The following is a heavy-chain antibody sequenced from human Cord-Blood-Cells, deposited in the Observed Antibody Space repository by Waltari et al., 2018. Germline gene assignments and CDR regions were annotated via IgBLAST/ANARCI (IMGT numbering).Heavy chain of an antibody. CDR1: GGSISSGCNY. CDR3: ARRYSSSYYFDY. V-gene: IGHV4-31*03. CDR2: IFYSGST. J-gene: IGHJ4*02. D-gene: IGHD6-6*01. Sequence: QVQLQVSGPGLVKPSQTLSLTCTVSGGSISSGCNYWRWIRQQPGKGLECVRYIFYSGSTYYNPSLKTRFTISVNTSKNHFSLKLSAVTAADTAVYYCARRYSSSYYFDYWGQGTLVTVSS.